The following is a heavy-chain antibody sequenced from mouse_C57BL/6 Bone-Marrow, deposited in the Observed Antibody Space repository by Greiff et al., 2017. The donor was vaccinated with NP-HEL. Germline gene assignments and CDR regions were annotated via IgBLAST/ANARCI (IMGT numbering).Heavy chain of an antibody. Sequence: QQSCKASGYTFTSYWMPWVKQRPGLGLEWIGGIDPSASYTNYNQKFKGKSTLTVDNSSSTAYMQLSSLTSEDSAVYYCARRGIYYDYFDYWGQGTTLTVSS. CDR2: IDPSASYT. CDR1: GYTFTSYW. V-gene: IGHV1-69*01. CDR3: ARRGIYYDYFDY. J-gene: IGHJ2*01. D-gene: IGHD2-4*01.